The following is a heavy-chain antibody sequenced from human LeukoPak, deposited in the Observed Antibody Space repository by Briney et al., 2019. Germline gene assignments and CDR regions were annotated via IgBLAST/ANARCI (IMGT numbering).Heavy chain of an antibody. CDR1: GFTFSSYA. CDR2: VSDDGSRE. Sequence: PGGSLRLSCAASGFTFSSYAMHWVRQAPGKGLEWVAVVSDDGSREHYADFLEGRFTISRDNAKNSLYLQMDSLRAEDTAVYYCARVGTFVSDYWGQGTLVTVSS. CDR3: ARVGTFVSDY. D-gene: IGHD1-1*01. J-gene: IGHJ4*02. V-gene: IGHV3-30*07.